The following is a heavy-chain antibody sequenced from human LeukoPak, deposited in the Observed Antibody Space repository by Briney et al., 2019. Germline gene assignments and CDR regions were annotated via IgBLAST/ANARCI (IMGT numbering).Heavy chain of an antibody. Sequence: KAGGSLRLSCVASEFTIRTYSMNWVRQAPGKGLEWVSSLSSNSRYIYYEDSVKGRFTISRDNTKNSLYLQMNDLRVEDTAVYYCARTARHLDYWGQGTLVTVSS. CDR3: ARTARHLDY. V-gene: IGHV3-21*06. J-gene: IGHJ4*02. D-gene: IGHD5-18*01. CDR1: EFTIRTYS. CDR2: LSSNSRYI.